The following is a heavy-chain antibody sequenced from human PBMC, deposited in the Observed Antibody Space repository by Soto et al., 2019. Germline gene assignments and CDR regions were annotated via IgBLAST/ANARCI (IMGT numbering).Heavy chain of an antibody. CDR2: IKQDGSEK. CDR1: GFAFSSYY. D-gene: IGHD6-19*01. Sequence: PGGSLRLSCAASGFAFSSYYIIFVRHAPGKGLEWVANIKQDGSEKYYVDSVKGRFTISRDNAKNSLYLQMNSLRVDDTAVYYCARDNSGWVNWFDPWGQGTLVTVSS. J-gene: IGHJ5*02. V-gene: IGHV3-7*01. CDR3: ARDNSGWVNWFDP.